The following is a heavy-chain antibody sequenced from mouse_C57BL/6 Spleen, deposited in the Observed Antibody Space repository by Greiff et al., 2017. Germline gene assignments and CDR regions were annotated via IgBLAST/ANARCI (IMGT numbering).Heavy chain of an antibody. CDR3: ARGDYYGSYWYFDV. CDR2: FHPYNDDT. CDR1: GYTFTTYP. Sequence: LQESGAELVKPGASVKMSCKASGYTFTTYPIEWMKQNHGKSLEWIGNFHPYNDDTKYNAKFKGKATLTVEKSSSTVYLELSRLTSDDSAVYFCARGDYYGSYWYFDVWGTGTTVTVSS. V-gene: IGHV1-47*01. D-gene: IGHD1-1*01. J-gene: IGHJ1*03.